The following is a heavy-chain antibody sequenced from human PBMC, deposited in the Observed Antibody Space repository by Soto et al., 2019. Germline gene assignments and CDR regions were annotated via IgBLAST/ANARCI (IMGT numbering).Heavy chain of an antibody. CDR1: GFTFSSYA. D-gene: IGHD6-13*01. V-gene: IGHV3-23*01. J-gene: IGHJ4*02. CDR2: ISGSGGST. Sequence: GGSLRLSCAASGFTFSSYAMSWVRQAPGKGLEWVSAISGSGGSTYYADSVKGRFTISRDNSKNTLYLQMNSLRAEDTAVYYCAKDHIAAAEDLEGFDYWGQGTLVTVSS. CDR3: AKDHIAAAEDLEGFDY.